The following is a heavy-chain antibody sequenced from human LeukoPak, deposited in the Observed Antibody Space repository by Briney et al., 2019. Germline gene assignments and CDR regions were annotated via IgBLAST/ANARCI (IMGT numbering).Heavy chain of an antibody. V-gene: IGHV3-33*01. CDR3: ARDPSPIAAAEYYFDY. D-gene: IGHD6-13*01. J-gene: IGHJ4*02. Sequence: GGSLRLSCAASGFTFSGHGMHWVRQAPGKGLEWVAVIWYDGSDSRSADSVKGRFTISRDNSKNTLYLQMNSLRAEDTAVYYCARDPSPIAAAEYYFDYWGQGTLVTVSS. CDR1: GFTFSGHG. CDR2: IWYDGSDS.